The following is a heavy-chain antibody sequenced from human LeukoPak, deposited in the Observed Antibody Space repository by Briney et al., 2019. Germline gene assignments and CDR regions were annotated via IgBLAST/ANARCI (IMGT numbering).Heavy chain of an antibody. V-gene: IGHV3-20*04. D-gene: IGHD1-26*01. J-gene: IGHJ4*02. CDR2: INWNGDNT. CDR3: AATYSGNWEFDY. CDR1: GFTFDDYA. Sequence: TGGSLRLSCAASGFTFDDYAMSWVRQTPGKGLEWVSGINWNGDNTGSADSVKGRFTISRDNAKNSLYLEMNSLRAEDTALYYCAATYSGNWEFDYWGQGILVTVSS.